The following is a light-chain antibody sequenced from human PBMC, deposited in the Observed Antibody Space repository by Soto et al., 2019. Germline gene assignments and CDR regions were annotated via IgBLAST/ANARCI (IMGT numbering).Light chain of an antibody. J-gene: IGKJ3*01. CDR2: KAS. Sequence: DIQMTQSPSTLSASVGDRVTITCRASQSISSWLDWYQQKPGKAPKLLIYKASSLESGVPSRFSGSGSGTEFTLTISSLQSDDFATYYCQQYNSYSFTFGPGTKVDIK. CDR1: QSISSW. CDR3: QQYNSYSFT. V-gene: IGKV1-5*03.